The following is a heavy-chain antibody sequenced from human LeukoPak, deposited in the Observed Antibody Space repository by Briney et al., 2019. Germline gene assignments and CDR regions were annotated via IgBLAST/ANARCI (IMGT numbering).Heavy chain of an antibody. D-gene: IGHD6-6*01. V-gene: IGHV4-59*01. J-gene: IGHJ4*02. CDR1: GGSISSYY. Sequence: SETLSLTCTVSGGSISSYYWSWIRQPPGKGLEWIGYIYYSGSTNYNPSLKSRVTMSVDTSKNQFSLKLPSVTAADTAVCYCARDSRRYSTSYGFDYWGQGTLVTVSS. CDR3: ARDSRRYSTSYGFDY. CDR2: IYYSGST.